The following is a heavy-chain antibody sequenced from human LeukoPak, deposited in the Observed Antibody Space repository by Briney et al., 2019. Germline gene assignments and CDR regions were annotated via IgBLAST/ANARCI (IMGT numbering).Heavy chain of an antibody. V-gene: IGHV3-9*01. CDR1: GFTFDDYA. CDR2: ISWNSGSI. D-gene: IGHD6-13*01. Sequence: PGGSLRLSCAASGFTFDDYAMPWVRQAPGKGLEWVSGISWNSGSIGYADSVKGRFTISRDNAKNSLYLQMNSLRAEDTALYYCAKDYSSSWYGPFDYWGLGTLVTVSS. J-gene: IGHJ4*02. CDR3: AKDYSSSWYGPFDY.